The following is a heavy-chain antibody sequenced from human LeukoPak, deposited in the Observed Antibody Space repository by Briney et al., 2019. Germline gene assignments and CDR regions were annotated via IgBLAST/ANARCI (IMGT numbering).Heavy chain of an antibody. Sequence: ASVKVSCKASGYTFTSYGISWVRQAPGQGLEWMGWISAYNGNTNYAQKLQGRVTMTTDTSTSTAYMELRSLRSDDTAVYYCARDPCSSTSCYFGYFDYWGQGTLVTVSS. CDR1: GYTFTSYG. CDR3: ARDPCSSTSCYFGYFDY. CDR2: ISAYNGNT. D-gene: IGHD2-2*01. J-gene: IGHJ4*02. V-gene: IGHV1-18*01.